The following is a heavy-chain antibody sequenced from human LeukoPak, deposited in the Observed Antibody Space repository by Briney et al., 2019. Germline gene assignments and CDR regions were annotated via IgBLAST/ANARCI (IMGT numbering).Heavy chain of an antibody. J-gene: IGHJ3*01. CDR1: GYTFTNYY. Sequence: ASVKVSCKASGYTFTNYYMHWVRQAPGQGLEWMGWITPNTGDTNYAQNFQGRITMTRDTSVSTAYMELSSLRSEDTAVYYCARDLERVGHYWGQGTMVTVSS. D-gene: IGHD1-26*01. CDR2: ITPNTGDT. V-gene: IGHV1-2*02. CDR3: ARDLERVGHY.